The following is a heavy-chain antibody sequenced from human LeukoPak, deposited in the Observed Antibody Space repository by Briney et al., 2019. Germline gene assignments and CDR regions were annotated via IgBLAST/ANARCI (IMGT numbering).Heavy chain of an antibody. V-gene: IGHV4-59*08. CDR2: IYYSGST. CDR1: GASFSTYY. Sequence: PSETLSLTCAVSGASFSTYYWSWIRQPPGKGLECIGHIYYSGSTNYKPSLKSRVTISLDTSRNQFSLKLNSVTAADTAVYYCARLSIASRVRIFDYWGQGTLVTVSS. J-gene: IGHJ4*02. D-gene: IGHD6-6*01. CDR3: ARLSIASRVRIFDY.